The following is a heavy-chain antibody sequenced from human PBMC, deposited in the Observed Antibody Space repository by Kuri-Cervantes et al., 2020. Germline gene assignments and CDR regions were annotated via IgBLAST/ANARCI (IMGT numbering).Heavy chain of an antibody. J-gene: IGHJ4*02. Sequence: ASVKVSCKASGYTFSGYYMHWVRQAPGQGLEWMGWINPNSGGTNCAQKFQGRVTMTRDTSISTAYMELSRLRSDDTAVYYCAGGADGTWLQSAYFDYWGQGTLVTVSS. D-gene: IGHD5-24*01. CDR1: GYTFSGYY. CDR2: INPNSGGT. CDR3: AGGADGTWLQSAYFDY. V-gene: IGHV1-2*02.